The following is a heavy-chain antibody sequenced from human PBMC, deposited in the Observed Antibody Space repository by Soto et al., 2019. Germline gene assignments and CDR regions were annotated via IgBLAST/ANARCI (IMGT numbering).Heavy chain of an antibody. Sequence: EVQLVESGGGLVQPGGSLRISCAASGFTFTDYWMAWVRQAPGKGLEWVANLNQAGSGRNYVDSVKGRFTISRDNAKNSVYLQLNSLTAEDTAVYYCARDKFSGTYYVKGVTYFFDYWGKGALVTVSS. CDR3: ARDKFSGTYYVKGVTYFFDY. V-gene: IGHV3-7*03. CDR1: GFTFTDYW. D-gene: IGHD1-26*01. J-gene: IGHJ4*02. CDR2: LNQAGSGR.